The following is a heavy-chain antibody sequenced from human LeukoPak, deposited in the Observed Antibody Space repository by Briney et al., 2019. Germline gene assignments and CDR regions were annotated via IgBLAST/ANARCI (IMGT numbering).Heavy chain of an antibody. V-gene: IGHV3-7*01. CDR2: IKQDGSEK. Sequence: GGSLRLSCAASGFTFSSYWMSWVRQAPGKGLEWVANIKQDGSEKYYVDSVKGRFTISRDNAKNSLYLQMDSLRVEDTAVYYCAKRADSSAHSFDYWGQGTLVTVSS. J-gene: IGHJ4*02. CDR3: AKRADSSAHSFDY. D-gene: IGHD3-22*01. CDR1: GFTFSSYW.